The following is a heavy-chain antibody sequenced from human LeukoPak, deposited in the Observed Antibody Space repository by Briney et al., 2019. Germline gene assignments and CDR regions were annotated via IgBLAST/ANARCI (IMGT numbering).Heavy chain of an antibody. V-gene: IGHV3-30*03. CDR3: ARDPRAGYYYYMDV. CDR1: GFTFSSYG. Sequence: GGSLRLSCAASGFTFSSYGMHWVRQAPGKGLEWVAVISYDGSNKYYADSVKGRFTISRDNSKNTLYLQMDSLRAEDMAVYYCARDPRAGYYYYMDVWGKGTTVTISS. D-gene: IGHD6-19*01. J-gene: IGHJ6*03. CDR2: ISYDGSNK.